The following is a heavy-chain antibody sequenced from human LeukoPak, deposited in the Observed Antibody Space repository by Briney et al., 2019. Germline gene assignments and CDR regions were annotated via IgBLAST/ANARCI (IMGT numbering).Heavy chain of an antibody. J-gene: IGHJ4*02. D-gene: IGHD3-22*01. Sequence: GGSLRLSCVASTFDLSPYEMSWVRQAPGKGLEWVSYISSSSSTIYYADSVKGRFTISRDNAKNSLYLQMNSLRVEDTAVYYCARDSSGYQWGQGTLVTVSS. V-gene: IGHV3-48*03. CDR2: ISSSSSTI. CDR3: ARDSSGYQ. CDR1: TFDLSPYE.